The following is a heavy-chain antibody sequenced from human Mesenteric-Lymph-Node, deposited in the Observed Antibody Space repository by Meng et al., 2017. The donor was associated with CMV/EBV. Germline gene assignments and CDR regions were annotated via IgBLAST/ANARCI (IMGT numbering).Heavy chain of an antibody. J-gene: IGHJ4*02. CDR1: GFIFSNYG. V-gene: IGHV3-74*01. D-gene: IGHD1-26*01. CDR2: INSDGSST. Sequence: GESLKISCAASGFIFSNYGMHWVRQAPGKGLVWVSRINSDGSSTSYADSVKGRFTISRDNSKNTLYLQMNSLRGEDTALYYCAKLVGATHFDSWGQGTLVTVSS. CDR3: AKLVGATHFDS.